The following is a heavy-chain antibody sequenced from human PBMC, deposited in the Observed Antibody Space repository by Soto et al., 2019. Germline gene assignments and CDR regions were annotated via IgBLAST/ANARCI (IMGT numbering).Heavy chain of an antibody. CDR1: GYSISSAYY. CDR3: ARVGPWVPYYYHRSPCTFEKWFEP. CDR2: IYHGGST. D-gene: IGHD3-10*01. V-gene: IGHV4-38-2*01. J-gene: IGHJ5*02. Sequence: SETLSLTCAVSGYSISSAYYWGWLRQPPGKGLEWIGIIYHGGSTYYNPSLNSLVTLSIDMTNNHVSLILNSVTAADTAVYYCARVGPWVPYYYHRSPCTFEKWFEPWGQGTLVTSPQ.